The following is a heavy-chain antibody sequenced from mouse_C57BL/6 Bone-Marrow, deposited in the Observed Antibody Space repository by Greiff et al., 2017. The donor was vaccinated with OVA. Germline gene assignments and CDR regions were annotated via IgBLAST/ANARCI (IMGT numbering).Heavy chain of an antibody. D-gene: IGHD2-13*01. CDR3: TRDYNYYAMDY. V-gene: IGHV1-15*01. CDR2: IDPETGGT. J-gene: IGHJ4*01. CDR1: GYTFTDYE. Sequence: QVQLKQSGAELVRPGASVTLSCKASGYTFTDYEMHWVKQTPVHGLEWIGAIDPETGGTAYNQKFKGKAILTADKSSSTAYMELRRLTSEDSAVYYCTRDYNYYAMDYWGQGTSVTVSS.